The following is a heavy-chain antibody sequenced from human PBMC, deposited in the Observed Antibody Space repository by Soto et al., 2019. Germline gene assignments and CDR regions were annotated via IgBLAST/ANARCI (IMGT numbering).Heavy chain of an antibody. CDR3: ARDRGGSYKGLYYYYGMDV. J-gene: IGHJ6*02. V-gene: IGHV4-59*12. CDR2: IYYSGST. CDR1: GGSISSYY. Sequence: PSETLSLTCPVSGGSISSYYWSWIRQPPGKGLEWIGYIYYSGSTNYNPSLKSRVTISVDTSKNQFSLKLSSVTAADTAVYYCARDRGGSYKGLYYYYGMDVWGQGTTVTV. D-gene: IGHD1-26*01.